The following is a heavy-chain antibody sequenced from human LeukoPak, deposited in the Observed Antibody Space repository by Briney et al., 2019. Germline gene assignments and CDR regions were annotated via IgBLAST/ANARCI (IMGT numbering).Heavy chain of an antibody. V-gene: IGHV3-23*01. CDR3: AKDSGYDSSGYPFNWFDP. CDR1: GFTFSSYA. D-gene: IGHD3-22*01. Sequence: PGGSLRLSCAASGFTFSSYAMSWVRHAPGKGLEWVSAISGSGGSTYYADSVKGRFTISRDNSKNTLYLQMNSLRAEDTAVYYCAKDSGYDSSGYPFNWFDPWGQGTLVTVSS. J-gene: IGHJ5*02. CDR2: ISGSGGST.